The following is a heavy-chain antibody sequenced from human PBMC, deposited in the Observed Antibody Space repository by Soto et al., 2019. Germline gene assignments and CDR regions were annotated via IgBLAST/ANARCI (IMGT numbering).Heavy chain of an antibody. V-gene: IGHV1-69*06. D-gene: IGHD3-10*01. Sequence: SVKVSCKASGGTFSSYAISWVRQAPGQGLEWMGGIIPIFGTANYAQKFQGRVTITADKSTSTAYMELSSLRSEDTAVYYCARAAVSWFPDNGFDPWGQGTLVTVSS. CDR1: GGTFSSYA. CDR3: ARAAVSWFPDNGFDP. J-gene: IGHJ5*02. CDR2: IIPIFGTA.